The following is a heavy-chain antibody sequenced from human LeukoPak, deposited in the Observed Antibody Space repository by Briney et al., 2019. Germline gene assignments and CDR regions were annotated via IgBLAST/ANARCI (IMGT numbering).Heavy chain of an antibody. CDR2: ISTRSSYI. D-gene: IGHD3-10*01. CDR3: AKGGPPVYGSGSWTEYFQH. J-gene: IGHJ1*01. Sequence: PGGSLRLSCAASGFTFSTYSMNWVRQAPGKGLEWVSSISTRSSYIYSADSVKGRFTISRDNAKNSLYLQMNSLRAEDTAVYYCAKGGPPVYGSGSWTEYFQHWGQGTLVTVSS. CDR1: GFTFSTYS. V-gene: IGHV3-21*01.